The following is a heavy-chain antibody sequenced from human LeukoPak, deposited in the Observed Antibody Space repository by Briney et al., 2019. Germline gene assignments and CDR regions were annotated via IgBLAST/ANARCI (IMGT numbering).Heavy chain of an antibody. CDR3: EIYTGYDSF. CDR2: MSPDSGYT. V-gene: IGHV1-8*01. CDR1: GYTFTSYD. Sequence: GASVKVSCKASGYTFTSYDINWVRQATGQGLEWMGWMSPDSGYTGYAQTFQGRVTLTRNTSVSTAFMELSSLRSEDTALYYCEIYTGYDSFWGQGTLVTVSP. D-gene: IGHD5-12*01. J-gene: IGHJ4*02.